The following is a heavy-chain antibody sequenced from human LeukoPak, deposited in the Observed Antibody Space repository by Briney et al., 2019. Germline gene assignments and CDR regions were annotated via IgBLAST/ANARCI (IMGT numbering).Heavy chain of an antibody. V-gene: IGHV3-21*01. D-gene: IGHD5-24*01. Sequence: GGSLRLSCAASGFTFSSYTMNWVRQAPGKGLEWVSSISSSSDYIYYADSVKGRFTISRDNAKNSLYLQMNSLRAEDTAVYYCASGRWLQANWVIDSWGQGTLVTVSS. CDR2: ISSSSDYI. CDR3: ASGRWLQANWVIDS. J-gene: IGHJ4*02. CDR1: GFTFSSYT.